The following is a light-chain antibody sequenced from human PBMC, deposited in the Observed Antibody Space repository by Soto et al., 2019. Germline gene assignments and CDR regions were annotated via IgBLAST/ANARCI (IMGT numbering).Light chain of an antibody. J-gene: IGKJ1*01. CDR2: AAS. CDR1: QTLNNY. Sequence: DIQMTQSPSSVSASVGDRVTSSCRASQTLNNYLTWFQQKPGKAPKVLIYAASSLQSGVPPRFSGSGSGTDFTLTISSLQPEDFATYYCQQSYSTPQTFGQGTKVDIK. CDR3: QQSYSTPQT. V-gene: IGKV1-39*01.